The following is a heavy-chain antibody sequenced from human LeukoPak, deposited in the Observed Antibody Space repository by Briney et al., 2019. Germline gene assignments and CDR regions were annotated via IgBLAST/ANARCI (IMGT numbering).Heavy chain of an antibody. CDR3: ARGETEETGTRPDAFDI. Sequence: ASVKVSCKASGYTFTGYYMHWVRQAPGQGLESMGWINPNSGDTKYAQKFQGRVTMTRDTSISTAYMELTRLRSDDSAVYYCARGETEETGTRPDAFDIWGQGTMVTASS. D-gene: IGHD6-13*01. CDR1: GYTFTGYY. J-gene: IGHJ3*02. CDR2: INPNSGDT. V-gene: IGHV1-2*02.